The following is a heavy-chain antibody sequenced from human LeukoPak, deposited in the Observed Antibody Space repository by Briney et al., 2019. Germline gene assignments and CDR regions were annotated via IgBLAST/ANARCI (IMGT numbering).Heavy chain of an antibody. CDR2: IYYSGST. CDR3: ARIYCGGDCRGYYYHYYMDV. J-gene: IGHJ6*03. D-gene: IGHD2-21*02. V-gene: IGHV4-39*07. Sequence: SETLSLTCTVSGGSISSSSYYWGWIRQPPGKGLEWIGSIYYSGSTYYNPSLKSRVTISVDTSKNQFSLKLSSVTAADTAVYYCARIYCGGDCRGYYYHYYMDVWGKGTTVTISS. CDR1: GGSISSSSYY.